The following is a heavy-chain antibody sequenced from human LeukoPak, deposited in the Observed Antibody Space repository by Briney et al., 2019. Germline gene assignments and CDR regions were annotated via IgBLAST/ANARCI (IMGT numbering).Heavy chain of an antibody. CDR3: ARAERIAAAGTRDY. Sequence: GASVKVSCKASGYTITNNYMHWVRQAPGQGLEWMGWISAYNGNTNYAQKLQGRVTMTTDTSTSTAYMELRSLRSDDTAVYYCARAERIAAAGTRDYWGQGTLVTVSS. J-gene: IGHJ4*02. CDR2: ISAYNGNT. CDR1: GYTITNNY. V-gene: IGHV1-18*04. D-gene: IGHD6-13*01.